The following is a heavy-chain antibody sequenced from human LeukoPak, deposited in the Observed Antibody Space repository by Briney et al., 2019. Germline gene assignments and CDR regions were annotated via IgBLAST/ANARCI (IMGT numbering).Heavy chain of an antibody. D-gene: IGHD3-3*01. CDR2: IYYSGST. J-gene: IGHJ5*02. CDR1: GGSISSHY. CDR3: ARFLEWDNRFDP. V-gene: IGHV4-59*11. Sequence: SETLSLTCTVSGGSISSHYWSWIRQPPGKGLEWIGYIYYSGSTNYNPSLKSRVTISVDTSKNQFSLKPSSVTAADTAVYYCARFLEWDNRFDPWGQGTLVTVSS.